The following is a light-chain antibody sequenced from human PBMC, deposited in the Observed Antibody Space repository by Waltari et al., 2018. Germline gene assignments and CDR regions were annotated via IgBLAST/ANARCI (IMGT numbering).Light chain of an antibody. CDR1: QSLNSN. V-gene: IGKV3-15*01. J-gene: IGKJ4*01. CDR3: QQFNNWPLT. CDR2: GAS. Sequence: EIVMTQSPATLSVSPGERATLSCRASQSLNSNLAWYQQQPGQAPRLLIYGASTRATGIPARFSGSGSGTEFTLTISSLQSEDFAVYYCQQFNNWPLTFGGGTKVEIK.